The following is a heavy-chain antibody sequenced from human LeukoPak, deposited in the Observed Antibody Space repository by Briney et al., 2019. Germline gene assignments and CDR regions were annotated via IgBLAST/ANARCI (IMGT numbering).Heavy chain of an antibody. CDR1: GFTFSNYG. D-gene: IGHD5-18*01. Sequence: PGGSLRLSCAASGFTFSNYGMHWVRQAPGKGLEWVAVISYDGSNTYYADSVKGRFTISRDNSKNTLYLQMNSLGAEDTAVYCCAKGDTYGYPYYYYGMDVWGQGTTVTVSS. V-gene: IGHV3-30*18. CDR3: AKGDTYGYPYYYYGMDV. J-gene: IGHJ6*02. CDR2: ISYDGSNT.